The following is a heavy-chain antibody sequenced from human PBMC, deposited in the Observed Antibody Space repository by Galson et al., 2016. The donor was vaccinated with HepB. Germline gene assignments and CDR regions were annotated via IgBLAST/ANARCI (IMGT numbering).Heavy chain of an antibody. D-gene: IGHD2/OR15-2a*01. CDR1: SFTFSSYA. V-gene: IGHV3-30*04. Sequence: SLRLSCAPSSFTFSSYAMHWVRQAPGKGLEWVAVISDDGNKKYYADSVRGRFTISRDNSKNMLYLQMNSLRQADTSVYYCERVLTFAVGTWPPYPGYWGQGTLVTVSS. J-gene: IGHJ4*02. CDR3: ERVLTFAVGTWPPYPGY. CDR2: ISDDGNKK.